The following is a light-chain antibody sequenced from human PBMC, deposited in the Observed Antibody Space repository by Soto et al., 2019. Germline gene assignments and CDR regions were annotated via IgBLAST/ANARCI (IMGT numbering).Light chain of an antibody. CDR1: RSVSTP. V-gene: IGKV1-39*01. Sequence: DIQMTQSPSFLSASVGDRVTITCRASRSVSTPLNWYQQKPGKAPKVLIYAATNLQRGIPSRFSGGGFGTEFTLTISSLEPEDFATYYCQQSYSTLGVFGGGTKVDIK. CDR2: AAT. CDR3: QQSYSTLGV. J-gene: IGKJ4*01.